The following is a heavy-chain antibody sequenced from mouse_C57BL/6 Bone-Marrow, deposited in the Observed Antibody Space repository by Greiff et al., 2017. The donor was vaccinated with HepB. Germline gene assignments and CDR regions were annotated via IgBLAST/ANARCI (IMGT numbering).Heavy chain of an antibody. Sequence: QVQLQQSGPGLVQPSQSLSITCTVSGFSLTSYGVHWVRQSPGKGLEWLGVIWSGGSTDYNAAFISRLSISKDNSKSQVFFKMNSLQADDTAIYYCASPDGYYPLGYFDVWGTGTTVTVSS. J-gene: IGHJ1*03. CDR2: IWSGGST. V-gene: IGHV2-2*01. CDR1: GFSLTSYG. CDR3: ASPDGYYPLGYFDV. D-gene: IGHD2-3*01.